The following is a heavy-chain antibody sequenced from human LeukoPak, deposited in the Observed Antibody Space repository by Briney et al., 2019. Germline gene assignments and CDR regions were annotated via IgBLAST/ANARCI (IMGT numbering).Heavy chain of an antibody. J-gene: IGHJ4*02. CDR1: GGSISSSNYY. Sequence: SETLSLTCTVSGGSISSSNYYWGWIRQPPGKGLEWIGSIYHSGCTYYTPSLKSRVTISVDTSKNQFSLKLSSVTAADTAVYYCAREPYYYDSSGYYRPFDYWGQGTLVSVSS. CDR2: IYHSGCT. V-gene: IGHV4-39*07. CDR3: AREPYYYDSSGYYRPFDY. D-gene: IGHD3-22*01.